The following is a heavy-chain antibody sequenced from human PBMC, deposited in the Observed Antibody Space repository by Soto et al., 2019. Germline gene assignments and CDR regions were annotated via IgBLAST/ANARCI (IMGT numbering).Heavy chain of an antibody. V-gene: IGHV3-21*01. CDR2: ISSNSAYI. D-gene: IGHD6-13*01. CDR1: GFTFRSFT. CDR3: TRDASRDSSARGWFDP. Sequence: GGSLRLSCAASGFTFRSFTMNWVRQAPGRGLECVSTISSNSAYIYYTDALRGRFTISRDNAKNSLHLQMNSLRAEDTAVYYCTRDASRDSSARGWFDPWGPGTLVTVYS. J-gene: IGHJ5*02.